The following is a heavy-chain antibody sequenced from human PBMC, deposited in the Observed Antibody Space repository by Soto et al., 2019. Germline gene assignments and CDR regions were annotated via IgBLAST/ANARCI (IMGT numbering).Heavy chain of an antibody. J-gene: IGHJ6*02. CDR1: GFTFSSYS. CDR3: ARDYDPRADYYYYYYGMDV. CDR2: ISSSSSYI. D-gene: IGHD3-3*01. Sequence: TGGSLRLSCAASGFTFSSYSMNWVRQAPGKGLEWVSSISSSSSYIYYADSVKGRFTISRDNAKNSLYLQMNSLRAEDTAVYYCARDYDPRADYYYYYYGMDVWGQGTTVTVSS. V-gene: IGHV3-21*01.